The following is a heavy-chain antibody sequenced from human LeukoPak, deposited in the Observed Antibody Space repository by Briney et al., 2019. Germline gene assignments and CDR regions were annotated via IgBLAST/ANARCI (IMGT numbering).Heavy chain of an antibody. Sequence: SETLSLTCTVSGGSISGSSYYWGWIRQPPGKGLEWIGSIYYSGSTYYNPSLKSRVTISVDTSKNQFSLKLSSVTAADTAVYYCAAYSSSSDAFDIWGQGTMVTVSS. CDR3: AAYSSSSDAFDI. CDR2: IYYSGST. V-gene: IGHV4-39*01. CDR1: GGSISGSSYY. J-gene: IGHJ3*02. D-gene: IGHD6-13*01.